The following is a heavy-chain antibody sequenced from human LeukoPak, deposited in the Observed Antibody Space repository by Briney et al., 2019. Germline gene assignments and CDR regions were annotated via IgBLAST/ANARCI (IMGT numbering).Heavy chain of an antibody. Sequence: GGSLRLSCAASGFTFSSYGMHWVRQAPGKGLEWVAVISYDGSNKYYADSVKGRFTISRDNSKKMLYLQMNSLRAEDTAVYYCAKAESGWETDGFDIWGQGTMVTVSS. V-gene: IGHV3-30*18. D-gene: IGHD6-19*01. CDR1: GFTFSSYG. J-gene: IGHJ3*02. CDR2: ISYDGSNK. CDR3: AKAESGWETDGFDI.